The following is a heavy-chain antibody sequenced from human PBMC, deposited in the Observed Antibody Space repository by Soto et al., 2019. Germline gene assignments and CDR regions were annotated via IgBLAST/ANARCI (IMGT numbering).Heavy chain of an antibody. Sequence: SVKVSCKASGGSFSSYAIIWVRQAPGQGLEWMGGIIPIFGTANYAQKFQGRVTITADKSTSTAYMELSSLRSEDTAVYYCASGEGGDWFDPWGQGTLVTVSS. CDR3: ASGEGGDWFDP. V-gene: IGHV1-69*06. CDR1: GGSFSSYA. J-gene: IGHJ5*02. CDR2: IIPIFGTA. D-gene: IGHD3-10*01.